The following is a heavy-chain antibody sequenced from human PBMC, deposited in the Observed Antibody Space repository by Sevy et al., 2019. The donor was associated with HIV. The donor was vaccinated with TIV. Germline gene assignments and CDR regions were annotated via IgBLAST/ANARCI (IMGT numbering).Heavy chain of an antibody. J-gene: IGHJ4*02. D-gene: IGHD3-22*01. CDR2: IRYDGSNK. Sequence: GGSLRLSCAASGFTFSSYGMHWVRRAPGKGLEWVAFIRYDGSNKYYADSVKGRFTISRDNSKNTLYLQMNSLRAEDTAVYYCAKEYYYDSSGSALGGFDYWGQGTLVTVSS. V-gene: IGHV3-30*02. CDR3: AKEYYYDSSGSALGGFDY. CDR1: GFTFSSYG.